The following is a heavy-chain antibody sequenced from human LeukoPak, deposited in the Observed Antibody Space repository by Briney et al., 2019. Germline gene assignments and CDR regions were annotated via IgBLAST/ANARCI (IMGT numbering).Heavy chain of an antibody. CDR1: GFTFSSYG. D-gene: IGHD5-12*01. CDR3: ARDSDGYSGYDQGFDY. J-gene: IGHJ4*02. V-gene: IGHV3-30*02. CDR2: IRYDGSNK. Sequence: GGSLRLSCAASGFTFSSYGMHWVRQAPGKGLEWVAFIRYDGSNKYYADSVKGRFTISRDNSKNTLYLQMNSLRAEDTAVYYCARDSDGYSGYDQGFDYWGQGTLVTVSS.